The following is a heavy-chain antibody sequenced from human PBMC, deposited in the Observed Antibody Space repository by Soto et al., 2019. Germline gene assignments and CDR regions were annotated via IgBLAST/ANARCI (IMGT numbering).Heavy chain of an antibody. CDR3: AKCRYYDSSGYYPFDY. J-gene: IGHJ4*02. V-gene: IGHV3-30-3*02. CDR2: ISYDGNNK. Sequence: PGGSLRLSCAASGFTFSSYAMHWVRQAPGKGLEWVALISYDGNNKYYADSVKGRFTISRDNSKNTLYLQMNSLRAEDTAVYYCAKCRYYDSSGYYPFDYWGQGTLVTVSS. CDR1: GFTFSSYA. D-gene: IGHD3-22*01.